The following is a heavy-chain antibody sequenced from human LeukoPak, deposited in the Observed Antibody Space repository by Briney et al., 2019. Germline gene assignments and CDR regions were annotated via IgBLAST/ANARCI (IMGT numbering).Heavy chain of an antibody. CDR2: INGGDYST. J-gene: IGHJ4*02. Sequence: GGSLRLSCAASGFTFSSSAMSWVRQAPGKGLQWLSSINGGDYSTYYTDSVKGRFTVSRASSKNVLYLQMNSLTTDDTAIYYCATANPTPRGINFDFWGQGALVTVSS. V-gene: IGHV3-23*01. D-gene: IGHD3-10*01. CDR1: GFTFSSSA. CDR3: ATANPTPRGINFDF.